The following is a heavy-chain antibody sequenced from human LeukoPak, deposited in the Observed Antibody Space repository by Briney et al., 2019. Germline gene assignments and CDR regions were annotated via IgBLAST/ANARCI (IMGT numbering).Heavy chain of an antibody. CDR2: ISAYNGNT. CDR3: ARAPLGYGDFHYSDY. Sequence: GASVKVSCKASGYTFTSYGISWVRQAPGQGLEWMGWISAYNGNTNYAQKLQGRVTMTTDTSTSTAYMELRSLRSDDTAVYYCARAPLGYGDFHYSDYWGQGTLVTVSS. CDR1: GYTFTSYG. D-gene: IGHD4-17*01. V-gene: IGHV1-18*01. J-gene: IGHJ4*02.